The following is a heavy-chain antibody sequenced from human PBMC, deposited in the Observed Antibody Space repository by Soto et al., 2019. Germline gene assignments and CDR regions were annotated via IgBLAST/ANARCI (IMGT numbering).Heavy chain of an antibody. J-gene: IGHJ3*02. D-gene: IGHD1-26*01. Sequence: GGSLRLSCAASGFTFSSYAMSWVRQAPGKGLEWVSAISGSGGSTYYADSVKGRFTISRDNSKNTLYLQMNSLRAEDTAVYYCAKDLYGEPLRDDAFDIWGQGTMVTVSS. V-gene: IGHV3-23*01. CDR2: ISGSGGST. CDR3: AKDLYGEPLRDDAFDI. CDR1: GFTFSSYA.